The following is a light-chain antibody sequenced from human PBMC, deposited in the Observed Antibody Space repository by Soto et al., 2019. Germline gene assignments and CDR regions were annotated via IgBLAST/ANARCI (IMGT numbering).Light chain of an antibody. Sequence: VLTQSPGTLSLSPGERATLSCRASQSLSSSFSAWYQKKPGLAPRLLLYGASNRATGIPDRFSGSGSGTDFTLSISRLEPEDFAVYFCLQYASPLYTFGQGTKLEIK. J-gene: IGKJ2*01. CDR3: LQYASPLYT. CDR1: QSLSSSF. V-gene: IGKV3-20*01. CDR2: GAS.